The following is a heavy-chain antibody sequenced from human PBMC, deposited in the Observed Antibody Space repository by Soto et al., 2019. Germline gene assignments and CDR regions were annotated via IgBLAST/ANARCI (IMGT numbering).Heavy chain of an antibody. CDR2: INPNSGGT. CDR3: AICWRHSGYDGIFRY. J-gene: IGHJ4*02. CDR1: GYTFTGYY. D-gene: IGHD5-12*01. V-gene: IGHV1-2*04. Sequence: ASVKVSCKAPGYTFTGYYMHWVRQAPGQGLEWMGWINPNSGGTNYAQKFQGWVTMTRNTSISTAYMELSSLRSEDTAVYYCAICWRHSGYDGIFRYWGQGTLVTVSS.